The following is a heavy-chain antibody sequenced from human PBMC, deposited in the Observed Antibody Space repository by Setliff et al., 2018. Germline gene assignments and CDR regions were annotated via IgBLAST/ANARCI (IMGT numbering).Heavy chain of an antibody. D-gene: IGHD6-13*01. V-gene: IGHV1-18*01. CDR1: GYTLNNYA. Sequence: ASVKVSCKASGYTLNNYAMNWLRQAPGQGFEWMGWISTNNGKTEYSQKVQGRVTMTTDRSTSTIYMELRSLRSDDTAMYYCARDAPYTNTWRYFDHWGQGTLVTVSS. CDR2: ISTNNGKT. J-gene: IGHJ4*02. CDR3: ARDAPYTNTWRYFDH.